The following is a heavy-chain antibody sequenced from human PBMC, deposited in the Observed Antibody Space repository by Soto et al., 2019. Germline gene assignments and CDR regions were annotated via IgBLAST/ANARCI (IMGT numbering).Heavy chain of an antibody. J-gene: IGHJ5*02. V-gene: IGHV4-31*03. CDR3: AREEGAGYYHRWFDP. Sequence: QVQLQESGPGLVKPSQTLSLTCTVSGGSISSGGYYWSWIRQHPGKGLEWIGYIYYSGSTYYNPSLKSRVTISGDTSKNQFYLKLSSVTAADTAVYYCAREEGAGYYHRWFDPWGQGTLVTVSS. D-gene: IGHD1-26*01. CDR1: GGSISSGGYY. CDR2: IYYSGST.